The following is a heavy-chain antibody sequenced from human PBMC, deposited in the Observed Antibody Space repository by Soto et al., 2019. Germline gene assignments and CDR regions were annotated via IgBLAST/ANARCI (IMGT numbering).Heavy chain of an antibody. D-gene: IGHD1-1*01. J-gene: IGHJ5*02. CDR3: ARDSSPVESSWFDP. CDR1: GFTFSSYG. CDR2: IWYDGSNK. Sequence: QVQLVESGGGVVQPGRSLRLSCAASGFTFSSYGMHWVRQAPGKGLEWVAVIWYDGSNKYYADSVKGRFTISRDNSKNTLYLQMNSLRAEDTAVYYCARDSSPVESSWFDPWGQGTLVTVSS. V-gene: IGHV3-33*01.